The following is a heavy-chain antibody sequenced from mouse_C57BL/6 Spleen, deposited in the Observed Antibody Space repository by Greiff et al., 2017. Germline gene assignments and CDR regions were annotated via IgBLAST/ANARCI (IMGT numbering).Heavy chain of an antibody. CDR2: IYPGSGST. D-gene: IGHD2-10*02. Sequence: QVQLQQPGAELVKPGASVKMSCKASGYTFTSYWITWVKQRPGQGLEWIGDIYPGSGSTNYNEKFKSKATLTVATSSSTAYMQLSSLTSEDSAVYYCARWVYAYWYFDVWGTGTTVTVSS. V-gene: IGHV1-55*01. J-gene: IGHJ1*03. CDR1: GYTFTSYW. CDR3: ARWVYAYWYFDV.